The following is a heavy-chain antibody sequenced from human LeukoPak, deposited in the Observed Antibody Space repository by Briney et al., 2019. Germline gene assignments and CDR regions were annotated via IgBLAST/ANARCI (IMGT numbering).Heavy chain of an antibody. CDR3: ARAPSIAVAGLLNWFDP. CDR2: FDPEDGET. D-gene: IGHD6-19*01. V-gene: IGHV1-24*01. Sequence: ASVKVSCKVSGYTLTELSMHWVRQAPGKGLEWMGGFDPEDGETIYAQKFQGRVTMTRDTSISTAYMELSRLRSDDTAVYYCARAPSIAVAGLLNWFDPWGQGTLVTVSS. J-gene: IGHJ5*02. CDR1: GYTLTELS.